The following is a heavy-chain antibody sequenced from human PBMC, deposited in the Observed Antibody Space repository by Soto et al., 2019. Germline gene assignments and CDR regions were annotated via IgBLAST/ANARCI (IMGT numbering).Heavy chain of an antibody. Sequence: GGSLRLSCAASGFTFSSRAINWVRQAPGKGLEWISSIDSSSSFIYYADSVKGRFTISRDNSWNTLYLQMSSLRAEDTAVYYCVKSPGILNGYLDLWGQGTLVTV. D-gene: IGHD3-9*01. J-gene: IGHJ5*02. CDR2: IDSSSSFI. CDR1: GFTFSSRA. CDR3: VKSPGILNGYLDL. V-gene: IGHV3-64D*06.